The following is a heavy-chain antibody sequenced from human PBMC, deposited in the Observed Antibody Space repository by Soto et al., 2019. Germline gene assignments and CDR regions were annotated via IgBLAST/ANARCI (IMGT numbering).Heavy chain of an antibody. CDR1: GFTFSSYG. CDR3: AKDVNGDYESYYYYYGMDV. CDR2: ISYDGSNK. Sequence: QVQLVESGGGVVQPGRSLRLSCAASGFTFSSYGMHWVRQAPGKGLEWVAVISYDGSNKYYADSVKGRFTISRDNSKNTLYLQMNSLRAEDTAVYYCAKDVNGDYESYYYYYGMDVWGQGTTVTVSS. J-gene: IGHJ6*02. V-gene: IGHV3-30*18. D-gene: IGHD4-17*01.